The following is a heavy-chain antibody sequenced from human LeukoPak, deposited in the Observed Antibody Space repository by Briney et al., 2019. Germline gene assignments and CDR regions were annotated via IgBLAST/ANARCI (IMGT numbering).Heavy chain of an antibody. CDR2: VYYSGST. D-gene: IGHD6-19*01. Sequence: SETLSLTCTVSGGSISSTSYYWGWIRQPPGKGLEWIGSVYYSGSTYYNPSLKSRVTISVDTSKNQFSLKLSSVTAADTAVYYCVIDPRNIAVGAASDCWGQGTLVTVSS. J-gene: IGHJ4*02. CDR1: GGSISSTSYY. V-gene: IGHV4-39*02. CDR3: VIDPRNIAVGAASDC.